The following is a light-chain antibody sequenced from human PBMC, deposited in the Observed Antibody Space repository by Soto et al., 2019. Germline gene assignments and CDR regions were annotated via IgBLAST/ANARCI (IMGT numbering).Light chain of an antibody. CDR2: GNS. V-gene: IGLV1-40*01. Sequence: QSALTQPPPVSGAPGQRGTISCTGSSPKIGADYDVHWYQQLPGAAPKLLIYGNSNRPSGVPDRFSGSKSGTSASLAIIGLKAGDEADYYCQSSERGLSGYVFGTGTKVTVL. CDR1: SPKIGADYD. CDR3: QSSERGLSGYV. J-gene: IGLJ1*01.